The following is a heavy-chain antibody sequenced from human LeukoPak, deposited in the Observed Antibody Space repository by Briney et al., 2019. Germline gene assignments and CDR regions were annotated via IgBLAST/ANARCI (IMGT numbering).Heavy chain of an antibody. CDR3: AKDHYYDSSGPPGYRYFDL. CDR1: GFTFDDYA. J-gene: IGHJ2*01. V-gene: IGHV3-9*01. Sequence: PGGSLRLSCAASGFTFDDYAMHWVRQAPGKGLEWVSGISWNSGSIGYADSVKGRFTISRDNAKNSLYLQMNSLRAEDTALYYCAKDHYYDSSGPPGYRYFDLWGRGTLVTVSS. D-gene: IGHD3-22*01. CDR2: ISWNSGSI.